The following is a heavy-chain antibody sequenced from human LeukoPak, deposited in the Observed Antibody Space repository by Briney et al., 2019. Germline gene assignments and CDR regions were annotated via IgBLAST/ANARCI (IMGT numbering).Heavy chain of an antibody. Sequence: GGSLRLSCAASGFTFSSYGMPWVRQAPGKGLEWVAVISYDGSNKYYADSVKGRFTISRDNSKNTLYLQLSSLRAEDTAVYYCAQGYLSGWYPYWGLGSLVSVSS. CDR3: AQGYLSGWYPY. J-gene: IGHJ4*02. D-gene: IGHD6-19*01. V-gene: IGHV3-30*03. CDR2: ISYDGSNK. CDR1: GFTFSSYG.